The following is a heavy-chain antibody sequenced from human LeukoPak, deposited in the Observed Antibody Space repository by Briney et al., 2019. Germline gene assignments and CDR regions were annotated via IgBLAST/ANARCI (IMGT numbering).Heavy chain of an antibody. CDR3: ARDEGGSYSFDY. CDR2: IKQDGSAK. Sequence: GGSLRLSCAASGFTFSSYWMTWVRQAPGKGPEWVANIKQDGSAKYYVDSVKGRFTISRDNAKNSLFLQMNSLRAEDSAGYYCARDEGGSYSFDYWGQGTLVTVSS. V-gene: IGHV3-7*01. D-gene: IGHD1-26*01. J-gene: IGHJ4*02. CDR1: GFTFSSYW.